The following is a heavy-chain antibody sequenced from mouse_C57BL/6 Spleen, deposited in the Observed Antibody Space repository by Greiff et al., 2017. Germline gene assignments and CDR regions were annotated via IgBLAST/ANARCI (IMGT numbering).Heavy chain of an antibody. V-gene: IGHV5-16*01. CDR3: ARCGSSYVNFDY. J-gene: IGHJ2*01. CDR2: INYDGSST. D-gene: IGHD1-1*01. Sequence: EVQLVESEGGLVQPGSSMKLSCTASGFTFSDYYMAWVRQVPEKGLEWVANINYDGSSTYYLDSLKSRFIISRDNEKNILYLQMSSLKSEDTATYYCARCGSSYVNFDYWGQGTTLTVSS. CDR1: GFTFSDYY.